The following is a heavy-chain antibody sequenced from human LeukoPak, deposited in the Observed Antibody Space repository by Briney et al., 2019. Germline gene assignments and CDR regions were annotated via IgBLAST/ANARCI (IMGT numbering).Heavy chain of an antibody. Sequence: PGGSLRLSCAASGFTFSSYAMSWVRQVPGKGLEWVSVISGSGDNTYYADSVKGRFTISRDNSKNMLYLQMNSLRVEDTAVYYCAKASGSGSYLADFYFDYWGQGTLVTVSS. D-gene: IGHD1-26*01. J-gene: IGHJ4*02. CDR2: ISGSGDNT. V-gene: IGHV3-23*01. CDR3: AKASGSGSYLADFYFDY. CDR1: GFTFSSYA.